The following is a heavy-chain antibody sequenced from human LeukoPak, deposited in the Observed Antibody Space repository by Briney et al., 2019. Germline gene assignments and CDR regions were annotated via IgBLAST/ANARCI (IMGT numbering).Heavy chain of an antibody. J-gene: IGHJ4*02. CDR2: IHYSGSA. D-gene: IGHD4-11*01. Sequence: PSETLSLTCTVSGGSITSSTYYWGWIRQPPGKGLEWIGSIHYSGSAYYNPSLKSRVTISVDTSKNQFSLKLGSVTAADTAVYYCASYDYTNYFYYFDYWGQGTLVTVSS. CDR3: ASYDYTNYFYYFDY. CDR1: GGSITSSTYY. V-gene: IGHV4-39*01.